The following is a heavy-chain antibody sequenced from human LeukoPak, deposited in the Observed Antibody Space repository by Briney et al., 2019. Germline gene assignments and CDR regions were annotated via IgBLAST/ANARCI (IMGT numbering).Heavy chain of an antibody. Sequence: ASVKVSCKASGYTFTSYDINWVRQATGQGLEWMGWISAYNGNTNYAQKLQGRVTMTTDTSTSTAYMELRSLRSDDTAVYYCAREHYDFWSGYYTYFDYWGQGTLVTVSS. CDR2: ISAYNGNT. CDR1: GYTFTSYD. D-gene: IGHD3-3*01. V-gene: IGHV1-18*01. J-gene: IGHJ4*02. CDR3: AREHYDFWSGYYTYFDY.